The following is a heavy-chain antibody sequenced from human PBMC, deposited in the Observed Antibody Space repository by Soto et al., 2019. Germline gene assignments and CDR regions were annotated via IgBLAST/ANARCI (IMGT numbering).Heavy chain of an antibody. CDR3: AADIPSQGRGEFDF. J-gene: IGHJ4*02. D-gene: IGHD5-12*01. Sequence: EAQLVEYGGGLVKTGESLRLSCSAAGFSFTNAWINWVRQAPGKGLEWVGHIKGQIDYEATDYAAPVRGRFTFSRDDSTNTVYLQRNSLKADDTAVYYCAADIPSQGRGEFDFWGQGTQVTVSS. CDR1: GFSFTNAW. CDR2: IKGQIDYEAT. V-gene: IGHV3-15*07.